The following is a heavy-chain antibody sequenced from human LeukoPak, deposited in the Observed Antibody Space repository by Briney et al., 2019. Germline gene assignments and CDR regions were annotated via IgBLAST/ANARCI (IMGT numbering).Heavy chain of an antibody. CDR1: GVSISSSSYY. CDR3: ARLWRAAIDY. Sequence: KTSETLSLTCTVVSGVSISSSSYYWGWIRQPPGKGLEWIGSFYYSGSTYYNPSLKSRVTISADTSKNQFSLKLSSVTAADTAVYYCARLWRAAIDYGGQGILVTVSS. CDR2: FYYSGST. V-gene: IGHV4-39*01. J-gene: IGHJ4*02. D-gene: IGHD1-1*01.